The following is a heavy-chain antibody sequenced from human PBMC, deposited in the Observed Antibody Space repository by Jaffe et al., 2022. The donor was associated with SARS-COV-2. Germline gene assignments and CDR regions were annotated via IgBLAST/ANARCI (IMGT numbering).Heavy chain of an antibody. D-gene: IGHD2-21*02. V-gene: IGHV4-39*01. CDR3: ARHVVLMDCGGDCYAPGAFDI. J-gene: IGHJ3*02. CDR2: IYYSGST. CDR1: GGSISSSSYY. Sequence: QLQLQESGPGLVKPSETLSLTCTVSGGSISSSSYYWGWIRQPPGKGLEWIGSIYYSGSTYYNPSLKSRVTISVDTSKNQFSLKLSSVTAADTAVYYCARHVVLMDCGGDCYAPGAFDIWGQGTMVTVSS.